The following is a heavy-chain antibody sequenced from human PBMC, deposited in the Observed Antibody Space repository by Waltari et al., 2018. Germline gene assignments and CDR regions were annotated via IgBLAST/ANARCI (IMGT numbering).Heavy chain of an antibody. J-gene: IGHJ5*02. CDR3: ARADRGRSGKYASPAWGP. CDR1: GGGSFRDYY. CDR2: INHSGST. Sequence: QVQLQQWGAGLLKPSETLSLTCAVYGGGSFRDYYWNWIRQPPGKGLEWIGEINHSGSTNYNPSLKNLLTISLDTSKTQFSLKMRSVTAADTAVYYCARADRGRSGKYASPAWGPWGQGTLVTVSS. D-gene: IGHD1-26*01. V-gene: IGHV4-34*01.